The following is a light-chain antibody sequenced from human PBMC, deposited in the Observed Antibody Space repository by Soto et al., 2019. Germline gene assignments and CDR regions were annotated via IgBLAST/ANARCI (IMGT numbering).Light chain of an antibody. CDR1: QSVSSSS. Sequence: EIVLTQSPGTLSLSPGERSTLSFRSSQSVSSSSLAWYQQKPGQAPRLLIYDASNRAAGIPARFSGSGSGTDFTLTISSLQPEDFATYYCQQLNTYPITFGQGTRLEIK. V-gene: IGKV3D-20*02. CDR3: QQLNTYPIT. CDR2: DAS. J-gene: IGKJ5*01.